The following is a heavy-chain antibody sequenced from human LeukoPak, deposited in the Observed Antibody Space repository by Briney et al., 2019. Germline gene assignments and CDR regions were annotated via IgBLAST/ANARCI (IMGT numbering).Heavy chain of an antibody. CDR2: ISSSSSYI. CDR3: ARDRGAMVSR. J-gene: IGHJ4*02. D-gene: IGHD5-18*01. V-gene: IGHV3-21*01. CDR1: GFTFSSYS. Sequence: KTGGSLRLSCAAPGFTFSSYSMNWVRQAPGKGLEWVSSISSSSSYIYYADSVKGRFTISRDNAKNSLYLQMNSLRAEDTAVYYCARDRGAMVSRWGQGTLVTVSS.